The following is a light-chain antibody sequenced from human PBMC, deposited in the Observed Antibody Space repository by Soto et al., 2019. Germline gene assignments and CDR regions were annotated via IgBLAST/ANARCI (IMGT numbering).Light chain of an antibody. Sequence: VVMTQSPATLSVSPGDRATLSCRASQSVSSSYLAWYQQKPGQAPKLLIYGASSRATGIPDRFSGRGSGTEFTLTISRLEPEDFAVYYGQQYSSSPITFGQGTRLEIK. CDR2: GAS. V-gene: IGKV3-20*01. J-gene: IGKJ5*01. CDR3: QQYSSSPIT. CDR1: QSVSSSY.